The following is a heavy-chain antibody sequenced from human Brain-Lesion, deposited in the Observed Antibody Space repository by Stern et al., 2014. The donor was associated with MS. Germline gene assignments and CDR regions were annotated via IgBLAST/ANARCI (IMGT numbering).Heavy chain of an antibody. V-gene: IGHV1-24*01. CDR2: FDPEDGET. CDR3: APLSPGAGGNYYRHFDY. Sequence: VQLVESGAEVKKPGASVKVSCKVSGYTLTELSMHWVRQAPRKGLEWMGGFDPEDGETIYAQKFQGRVTMTEDTSTDTGYMELSSLRSEDTAVYYCAPLSPGAGGNYYRHFDYWGQGTLVTVSS. CDR1: GYTLTELS. D-gene: IGHD1-26*01. J-gene: IGHJ4*02.